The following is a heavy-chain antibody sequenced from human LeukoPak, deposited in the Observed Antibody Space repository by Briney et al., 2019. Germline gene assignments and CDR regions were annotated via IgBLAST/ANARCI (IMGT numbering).Heavy chain of an antibody. CDR1: GFTFSNYN. V-gene: IGHV3-21*04. D-gene: IGHD3-10*01. Sequence: PGGSLRLSCAASGFTFSNYNMNWVRQAPGKGLEWVSSISSSSSSINYADSLKGRFTISRDNAKNSLYLQMNSLRAEDTAVYYCAKDRAFITMVLDYWGQGTLVTVSS. J-gene: IGHJ4*02. CDR3: AKDRAFITMVLDY. CDR2: ISSSSSSI.